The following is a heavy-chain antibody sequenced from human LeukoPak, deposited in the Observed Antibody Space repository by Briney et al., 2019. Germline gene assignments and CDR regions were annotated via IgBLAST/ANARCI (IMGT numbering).Heavy chain of an antibody. J-gene: IGHJ6*03. D-gene: IGHD1-26*01. CDR2: ISSSSSTI. Sequence: GGSLRLSCAASGFTFSSYSMNWVRQAPGKGLEWVSYISSSSSTIYYADSVKGRFTISRDNAKNSLYLQMNSLRAEDTAVYYCAKGGFSGSYNPYYYYYMDVWGKGTTVTVSS. V-gene: IGHV3-48*04. CDR3: AKGGFSGSYNPYYYYYMDV. CDR1: GFTFSSYS.